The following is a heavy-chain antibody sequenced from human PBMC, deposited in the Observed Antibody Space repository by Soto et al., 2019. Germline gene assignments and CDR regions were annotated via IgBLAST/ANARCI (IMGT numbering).Heavy chain of an antibody. CDR2: IYYSGST. J-gene: IGHJ3*02. CDR1: GGSISSGGYC. Sequence: QVQLQESGPGLVKPSQTLSLTCTVSGGSISSGGYCWSWIRQHPGKGLEWIGYIYYSGSTYYNPSLKSRVTISVDTSKNQFSLKLSSVTAADTAVYYCARGGAGAAATNDAFDIWGQGTMVTVSS. D-gene: IGHD6-13*01. V-gene: IGHV4-31*03. CDR3: ARGGAGAAATNDAFDI.